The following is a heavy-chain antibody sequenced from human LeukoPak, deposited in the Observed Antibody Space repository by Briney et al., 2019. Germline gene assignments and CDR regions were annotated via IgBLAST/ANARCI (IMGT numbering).Heavy chain of an antibody. CDR1: GYTFTGYY. D-gene: IGHD2-15*01. CDR2: INPNSGGT. CDR3: ARDLLEVVVAATINWFDP. V-gene: IGHV1-2*02. Sequence: VASVKVSCKASGYTFTGYYMHWVRQAPGQGLEWMGWINPNSGGTNYAQKFQGRVTMTRDTSISTAYMELSRLRSDDTAVYYCARDLLEVVVAATINWFDPWGQGTLVTVSS. J-gene: IGHJ5*02.